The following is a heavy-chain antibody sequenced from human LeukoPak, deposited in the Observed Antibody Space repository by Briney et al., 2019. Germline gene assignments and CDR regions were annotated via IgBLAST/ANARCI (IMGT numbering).Heavy chain of an antibody. CDR2: VYHTGSP. CDR1: GDSIRSGYYY. CDR3: ARNVSSHQRGGCFDP. Sequence: SETLSLTCAVSGDSIRSGYYYWVWIRQPPGKGLEWIGSVYHTGSPSYNPSLKSRVTMSVDASKNQFSLKLTSVTATDTAVYYCARNVSSHQRGGCFDPWGQGTLVIVSS. D-gene: IGHD6-19*01. V-gene: IGHV4-39*01. J-gene: IGHJ5*02.